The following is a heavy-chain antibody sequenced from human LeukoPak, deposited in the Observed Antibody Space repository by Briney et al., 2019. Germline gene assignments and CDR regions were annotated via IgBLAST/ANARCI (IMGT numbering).Heavy chain of an antibody. Sequence: PGRSLRLSCAASGFTFSSYGMHWVRQAPGKGLEWVAVISYDGSNKYYADSVKGRFTISRVNSKDSLYLQMNSLRAADTAIYYCAKDGDSGDTNGYSSWFDFWGQGILVTVSS. CDR1: GFTFSSYG. CDR2: ISYDGSNK. V-gene: IGHV3-30*18. CDR3: AKDGDSGDTNGYSSWFDF. D-gene: IGHD3-22*01. J-gene: IGHJ4*02.